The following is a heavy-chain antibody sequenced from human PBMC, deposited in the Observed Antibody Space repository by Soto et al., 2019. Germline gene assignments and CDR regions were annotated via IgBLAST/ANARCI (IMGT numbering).Heavy chain of an antibody. CDR1: GYTFTTYA. Sequence: QVQLVQSGAEVRKPGASVKVSCKTSGYTFTTYAMHWVRQAPGQRLEWMGWINGGNGNTKSSQKLQDRVTITRDTSARIAYMEVRSLRSEDTAVYYCARDLGYFDSSGYLNYYGMDVWGQGTSVTVSS. CDR3: ARDLGYFDSSGYLNYYGMDV. V-gene: IGHV1-3*01. D-gene: IGHD3-22*01. CDR2: INGGNGNT. J-gene: IGHJ6*02.